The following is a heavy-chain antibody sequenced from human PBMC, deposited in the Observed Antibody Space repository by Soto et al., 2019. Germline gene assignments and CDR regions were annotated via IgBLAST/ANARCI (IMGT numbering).Heavy chain of an antibody. CDR1: GGSISSYY. D-gene: IGHD3-3*01. V-gene: IGHV4-59*01. J-gene: IGHJ6*03. CDR3: ARVDYDFWSGYYPYHYYYYYYMDV. Sequence: SETLSLTCTVSGGSISSYYWSWIRQPPGKGLEWIGYIYYSGSTNYNPSLKSRVTISVDTSKNQFSLKLISVTAADTALYYCARVDYDFWSGYYPYHYYYYYYMDVWGKGTTVTVSS. CDR2: IYYSGST.